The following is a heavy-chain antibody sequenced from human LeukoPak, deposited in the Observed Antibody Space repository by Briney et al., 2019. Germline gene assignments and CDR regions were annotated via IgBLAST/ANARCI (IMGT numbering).Heavy chain of an antibody. Sequence: ASVKVCCKASGYTFSSYYLHWVRQAPGQGLEWMGRINPSSGVTYFIEKFEGRVTVTRDTSISTAYMELSSLRSDDTAVYYCALLKAGALSPDLWGQGTLVTVSS. CDR3: ALLKAGALSPDL. V-gene: IGHV1-2*06. CDR2: INPSSGVT. D-gene: IGHD2/OR15-2a*01. J-gene: IGHJ5*02. CDR1: GYTFSSYY.